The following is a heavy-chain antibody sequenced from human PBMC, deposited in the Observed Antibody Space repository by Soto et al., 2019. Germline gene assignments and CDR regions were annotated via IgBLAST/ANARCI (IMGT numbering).Heavy chain of an antibody. CDR2: LIPILGLA. V-gene: IGHV1-69*02. D-gene: IGHD5-12*01. CDR1: GGTFSNST. J-gene: IGHJ4*02. CDR3: ARFKLGDDY. Sequence: QVQPVQSGAEVRKPGSSVKVSCQASGGTFSNSTDTWVRQAPGQGLEWMGRLIPILGLANYAQKFRGRLTITADKSTTTAYMELRSLRSEDTAIYYCARFKLGDDYWGQGTLVTVSS.